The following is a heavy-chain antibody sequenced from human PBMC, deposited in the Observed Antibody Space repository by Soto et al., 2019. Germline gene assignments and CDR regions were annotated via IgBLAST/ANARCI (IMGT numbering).Heavy chain of an antibody. CDR2: IKKDGSDK. CDR3: ARDLGTALVGFDYGMDV. Sequence: ESGGGLVQPGGSLKLSCVASGFTFSNYWMSWVRQAPGKGLEWVANIKKDGSDKNYVDSVEGRFSIFRDNAKNSLHLQMYGLRAEDTAVYYCARDLGTALVGFDYGMDVWCQGTTVTGSS. CDR1: GFTFSNYW. J-gene: IGHJ6*02. D-gene: IGHD5-18*01. V-gene: IGHV3-7*01.